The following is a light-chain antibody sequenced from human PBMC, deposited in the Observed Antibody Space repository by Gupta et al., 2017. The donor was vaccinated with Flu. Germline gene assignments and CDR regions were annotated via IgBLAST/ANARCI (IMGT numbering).Light chain of an antibody. Sequence: GERATLSCRASESVSNNYFAWYQQKPGQAPRLLIFDASSRGTGIPDRFSGSGSATDFTLTISRLEPEDFAVYHCQQYNDPHTFGQGTRLEIK. CDR1: ESVSNNY. CDR3: QQYNDPHT. CDR2: DAS. V-gene: IGKV3-20*01. J-gene: IGKJ5*01.